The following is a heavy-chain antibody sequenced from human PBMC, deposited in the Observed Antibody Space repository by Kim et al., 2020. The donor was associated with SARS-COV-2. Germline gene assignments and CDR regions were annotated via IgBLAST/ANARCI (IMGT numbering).Heavy chain of an antibody. J-gene: IGHJ3*02. CDR3: ARVGCGGDCYSVGAFDI. V-gene: IGHV4-34*01. CDR2: INHSGST. Sequence: SETLSLTCAVYGGSFSGYYWSWIRQPPGKGLEWIGEINHSGSTNYNPSLKSRVTISVDTSKNQFSLKLSSVTAADTAVYYCARVGCGGDCYSVGAFDIWGQGTMVTVSS. D-gene: IGHD2-21*02. CDR1: GGSFSGYY.